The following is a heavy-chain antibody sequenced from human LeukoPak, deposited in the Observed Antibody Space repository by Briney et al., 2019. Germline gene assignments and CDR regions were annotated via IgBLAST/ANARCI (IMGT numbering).Heavy chain of an antibody. CDR1: GGSISGYY. CDR3: ARGPDYSDSSGYFKY. J-gene: IGHJ4*02. D-gene: IGHD3-22*01. Sequence: PAETLSLTCTVSGGSISGYYWSWVRQPAGKGLEWMGRIYTSGSTNYNPSLRSRVSISVDKYKNQFSLILSTLTAADTAVYYCARGPDYSDSSGYFKYWGQGTLVTVSS. CDR2: IYTSGST. V-gene: IGHV4-4*07.